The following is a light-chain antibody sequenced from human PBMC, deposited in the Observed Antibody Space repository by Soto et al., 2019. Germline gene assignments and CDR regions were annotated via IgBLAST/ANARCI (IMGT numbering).Light chain of an antibody. J-gene: IGLJ1*01. CDR2: AFS. V-gene: IGLV2-8*01. CDR3: CSHAGNNNYV. CDR1: SRPVSGQNY. Sequence: SVLTQPPSASGSPGQSVAISYTGTSRPVSGQNYFTWYQQHPRKAPKLIIYAFSNRPSGVPYRFSGSKSGNTASLTISGLRAEDEADYYCCSHAGNNNYVFGTGTKVTVL.